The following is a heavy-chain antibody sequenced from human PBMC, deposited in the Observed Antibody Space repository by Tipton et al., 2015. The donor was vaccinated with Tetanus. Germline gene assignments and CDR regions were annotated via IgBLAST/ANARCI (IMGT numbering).Heavy chain of an antibody. Sequence: TLSLTCAVSGGSISSSNWWSWVRQPPGKGLEWIGEIYHSGSTDYNPSLKSRVTISVDKSKSQFSLKLSSVTAADTAVYYCAGYCSSTSCSYYYYYYYGMDVWGQGTTVTVSS. CDR1: GGSISSSNW. CDR3: AGYCSSTSCSYYYYYYYGMDV. CDR2: IYHSGST. V-gene: IGHV4-4*02. D-gene: IGHD2-2*01. J-gene: IGHJ6*02.